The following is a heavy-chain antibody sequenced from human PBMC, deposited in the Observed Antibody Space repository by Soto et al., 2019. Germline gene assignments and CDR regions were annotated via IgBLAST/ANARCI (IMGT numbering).Heavy chain of an antibody. Sequence: SETLSLTFAVYGGSFSGYSWTWIRQPPGWGLEWIGEINHSITTNYNPSLKSRVTISVDTSKNQFSLKLSSVTAADTAVYYCARRTPGGSETYYNPRFDPWGQVTLVTVSS. CDR1: GGSFSGYS. CDR2: INHSITT. V-gene: IGHV4-34*01. J-gene: IGHJ5*02. CDR3: ARRTPGGSETYYNPRFDP. D-gene: IGHD3-10*01.